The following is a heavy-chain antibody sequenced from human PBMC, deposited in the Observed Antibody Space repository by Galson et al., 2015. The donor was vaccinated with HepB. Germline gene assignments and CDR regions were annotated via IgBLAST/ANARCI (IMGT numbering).Heavy chain of an antibody. CDR3: AKMKGYCSDGSCYSLDD. J-gene: IGHJ4*02. V-gene: IGHV3-23*01. Sequence: SLRLSCATSGFTFSSFAMSWVRQAPGKGLEWVSSIIGSGYNTNYADSVKGRFTISRDNSKNTLYVQMNSLRADDTAVYYCAKMKGYCSDGSCYSLDDWGPGSLVTVSS. CDR2: IIGSGYNT. CDR1: GFTFSSFA. D-gene: IGHD2-15*01.